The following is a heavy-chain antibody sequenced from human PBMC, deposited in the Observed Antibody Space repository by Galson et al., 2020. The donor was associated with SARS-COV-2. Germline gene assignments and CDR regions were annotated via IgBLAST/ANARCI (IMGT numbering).Heavy chain of an antibody. CDR1: GFTFSSYA. CDR3: AKGRYNWNYLAYFDY. CDR2: ISGSGGST. J-gene: IGHJ4*02. D-gene: IGHD1-7*01. V-gene: IGHV3-23*01. Sequence: GESLKISCAASGFTFSSYAMSWVRQAPGKGLEWVSAISGSGGSTYYADSVKGRFTISRDNSKNTLYLQMNSLRAEDTAVYYCAKGRYNWNYLAYFDYWGQGTLVTVSS.